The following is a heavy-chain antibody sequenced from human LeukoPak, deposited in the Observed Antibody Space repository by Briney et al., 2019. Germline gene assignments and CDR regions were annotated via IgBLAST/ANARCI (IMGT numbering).Heavy chain of an antibody. V-gene: IGHV1-18*01. Sequence: ASVKVSCRASGYTFTSYGISWVRQAPGQGLEWMGWISAYNGNTNYAQKLQGRVTMTTDTSTSTAYMELRSLRSDDTAVYYCARVTPYYYYYYMDVWGKGTTVTVSS. J-gene: IGHJ6*03. CDR2: ISAYNGNT. CDR3: ARVTPYYYYYYMDV. CDR1: GYTFTSYG.